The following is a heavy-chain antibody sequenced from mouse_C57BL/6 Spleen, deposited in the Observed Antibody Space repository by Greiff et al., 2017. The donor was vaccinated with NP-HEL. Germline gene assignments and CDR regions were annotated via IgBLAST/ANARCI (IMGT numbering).Heavy chain of an antibody. D-gene: IGHD2-1*01. V-gene: IGHV1-50*01. CDR2: IDPSDSYT. J-gene: IGHJ2*01. CDR1: GYTFTSYW. Sequence: QVQLQQPGAELVKPGASVKLSCKASGYTFTSYWMQWVKQRPGQGLEWIGEIDPSDSYTNYNQKFKGKATLTVDTSSSTAYMQLSSLTSEDSAVYYCARRKIYYGNYVDYWGQGTTLTVSS. CDR3: ARRKIYYGNYVDY.